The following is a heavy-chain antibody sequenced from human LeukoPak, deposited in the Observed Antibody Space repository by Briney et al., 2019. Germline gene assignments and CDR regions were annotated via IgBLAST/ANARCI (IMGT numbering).Heavy chain of an antibody. J-gene: IGHJ4*02. D-gene: IGHD3-10*01. CDR1: GGSFSGYY. CDR2: INHSGST. CDR3: ARGRRVNYYGSGSSEYYFDY. V-gene: IGHV4-34*01. Sequence: SETLSLTCAVYGGSFSGYYWSWIRQPPGKGLEWIGEINHSGSTNYNPSLKSRVTISVDTSKNRFSLKLSSVTAADTAVYYCARGRRVNYYGSGSSEYYFDYWGQGTLVTVSS.